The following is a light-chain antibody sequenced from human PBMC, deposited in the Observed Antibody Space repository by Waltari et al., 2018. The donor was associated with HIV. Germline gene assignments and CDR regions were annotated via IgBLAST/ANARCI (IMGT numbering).Light chain of an antibody. CDR3: QQYGSSPYT. V-gene: IGKV3-20*01. CDR1: QSVRSSY. Sequence: SLSPGERATLSCRASQSVRSSYLAWYQQKPGQAPRLLIYGASSRATGIPDRFTGSGSGTDFTLTISRLEPEDFAVYYCQQYGSSPYTFGQGTKLEIK. J-gene: IGKJ2*01. CDR2: GAS.